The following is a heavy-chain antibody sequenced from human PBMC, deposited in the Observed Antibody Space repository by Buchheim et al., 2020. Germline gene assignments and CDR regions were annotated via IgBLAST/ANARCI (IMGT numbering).Heavy chain of an antibody. CDR3: ARDLYGDYGWVVNEYNWFDP. CDR2: ISGSGGST. V-gene: IGHV3-23*01. D-gene: IGHD4-17*01. Sequence: EVQLLESGGGLVQPGGSLRLSCAASGFTFSSYAMSWVRQAPGKGLEWVSAISGSGGSTYYADSVKGRFTISRDNSKNTLYLQMNSLRAEDTAVYYCARDLYGDYGWVVNEYNWFDPWGQGTL. J-gene: IGHJ5*02. CDR1: GFTFSSYA.